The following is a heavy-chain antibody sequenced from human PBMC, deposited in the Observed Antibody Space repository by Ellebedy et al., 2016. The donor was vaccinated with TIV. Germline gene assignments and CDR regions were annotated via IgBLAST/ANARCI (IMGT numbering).Heavy chain of an antibody. CDR3: ARVYHNGLYVGW. CDR1: GCSISRYD. D-gene: IGHD3-16*01. Sequence: MPSETLSLTCTVSGCSISRYDWSWIRQPPGKGLKWIGYIYYSGISNYKPSLKSRVTISVDTSKNQFSLKLSSVTAADTAGYYCARVYHNGLYVGWWGQGTLVTVSS. V-gene: IGHV4-59*01. J-gene: IGHJ4*02. CDR2: IYYSGIS.